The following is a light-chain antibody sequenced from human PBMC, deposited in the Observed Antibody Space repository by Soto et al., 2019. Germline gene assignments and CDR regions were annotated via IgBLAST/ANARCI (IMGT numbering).Light chain of an antibody. J-gene: IGLJ1*01. Sequence: QSVLTQPPSVSGAPGQRVTISCTGTSSNIGAGYDVHWYQQFSGTAPKLLIYDNNNRPSGVPDRFSASKSGTSASLAITGLQAEDEADYYCSSYTSSTTLNYVFGTGTKVTVL. CDR1: SSNIGAGYD. CDR2: DNN. CDR3: SSYTSSTTLNYV. V-gene: IGLV1-40*01.